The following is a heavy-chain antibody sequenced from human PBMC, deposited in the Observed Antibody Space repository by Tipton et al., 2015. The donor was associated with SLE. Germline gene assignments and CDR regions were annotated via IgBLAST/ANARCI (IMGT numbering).Heavy chain of an antibody. V-gene: IGHV4-31*03. Sequence: TLSLTCTVSGGSISGDDYYWSWIRQHPGMGLEWIGHKSYRGSTHSNPSLRSRVTISVDTSKHQFSLRLTSVTAADTTVYYCARGGVGGYDYLDYWGQGTPVVVSS. CDR1: GGSISGDDYY. CDR3: ARGGVGGYDYLDY. CDR2: KSYRGST. J-gene: IGHJ4*02. D-gene: IGHD5-12*01.